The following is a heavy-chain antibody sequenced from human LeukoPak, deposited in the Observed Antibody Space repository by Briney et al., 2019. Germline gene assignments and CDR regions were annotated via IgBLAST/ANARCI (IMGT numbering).Heavy chain of an antibody. Sequence: ASVKVSCKASGGTFSSYAISWVRQAPGQGLEWMGRIIPILGIANYAQKFQGRVTITADKSTSTAYMELSSLRSEDTAVYYCARDDDSSGYFYGTDVWGQGTTVTVSS. CDR3: ARDDDSSGYFYGTDV. V-gene: IGHV1-69*04. CDR2: IIPILGIA. CDR1: GGTFSSYA. D-gene: IGHD3-22*01. J-gene: IGHJ6*02.